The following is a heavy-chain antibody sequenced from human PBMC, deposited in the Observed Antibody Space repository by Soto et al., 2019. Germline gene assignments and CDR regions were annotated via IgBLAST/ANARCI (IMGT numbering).Heavy chain of an antibody. CDR1: GYTFTSYG. Sequence: ASVKVSCKASGYTFTSYGISWVRQAPGQGLEWMGWISAYNGNTSYAQKFQGRVTMTRDTSTSTVYMELSSLRSEDTAVYYCARGYNEQWLVFDYWGQGTLVTVSS. D-gene: IGHD6-19*01. CDR3: ARGYNEQWLVFDY. V-gene: IGHV1-18*01. J-gene: IGHJ4*02. CDR2: ISAYNGNT.